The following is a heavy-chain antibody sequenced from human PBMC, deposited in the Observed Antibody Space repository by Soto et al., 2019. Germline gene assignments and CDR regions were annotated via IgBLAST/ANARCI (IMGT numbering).Heavy chain of an antibody. CDR3: ARDYDYGDYDGYFDY. D-gene: IGHD4-17*01. CDR1: GFTFSSYW. V-gene: IGHV3-7*01. CDR2: IKQDGSEK. Sequence: GGSLRLSCAASGFTFSSYWMSWVRQAPGKGLERVANIKQDGSEKYYVDSVKGRFTISRDNAKNSLYLQMNSLRAEDTAVYYCARDYDYGDYDGYFDYWGQGTLVTVSS. J-gene: IGHJ4*02.